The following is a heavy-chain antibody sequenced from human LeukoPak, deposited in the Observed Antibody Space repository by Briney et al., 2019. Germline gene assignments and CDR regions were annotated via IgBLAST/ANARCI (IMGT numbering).Heavy chain of an antibody. CDR1: GYTFTSYY. D-gene: IGHD5-12*01. J-gene: IGHJ6*03. CDR3: ATHRGYSGYDYPDRYYYYYYYMDV. V-gene: IGHV1-46*01. CDR2: INPSGGST. Sequence: ASVKVSCKASGYTFTSYYMHWVRQAPGQGLEWMGIINPSGGSTSYAQKFQGRVTMTRDMSTSTVYMELSSLRSEDTAVYYCATHRGYSGYDYPDRYYYYYYYMDVWGKGTTVTVSS.